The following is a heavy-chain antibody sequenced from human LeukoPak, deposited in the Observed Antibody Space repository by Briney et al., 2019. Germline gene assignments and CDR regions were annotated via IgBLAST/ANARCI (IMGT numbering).Heavy chain of an antibody. J-gene: IGHJ6*03. V-gene: IGHV3-23*01. CDR2: ISGSGGST. CDR1: GFTFSSYA. CDR3: AKPSRPNYYYYYMDV. Sequence: GGSLRLSCAASGFTFSSYAMSWVRQAPGKGLEWVSAISGSGGSTYYADSVKGRFTISRDNPKNTLYLQMNSLRAEDTAVYYCAKPSRPNYYYYYMDVWGKGTTVTVSS.